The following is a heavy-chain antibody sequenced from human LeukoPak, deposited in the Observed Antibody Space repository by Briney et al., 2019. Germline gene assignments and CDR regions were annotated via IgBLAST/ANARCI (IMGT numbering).Heavy chain of an antibody. D-gene: IGHD5-12*01. CDR3: ARSCRILDIVATIRARLGGNGFDI. V-gene: IGHV6-1*01. CDR1: GDSVSSNSAA. Sequence: SQTLSLTCAISGDSVSSNSAAWNWIRQSPSRGLEWLGRTYYRSKWYNDYAVSVKSRITINPDTSKNQFSLKLSSVTAADKAVYYCARSCRILDIVATIRARLGGNGFDIWGQGTMVTVSS. CDR2: TYYRSKWYN. J-gene: IGHJ3*02.